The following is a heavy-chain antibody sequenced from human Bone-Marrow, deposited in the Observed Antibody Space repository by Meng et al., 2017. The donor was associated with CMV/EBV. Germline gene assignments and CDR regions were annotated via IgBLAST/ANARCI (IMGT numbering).Heavy chain of an antibody. J-gene: IGHJ4*02. V-gene: IGHV3-20*04. D-gene: IGHD3-9*01. CDR3: ARDSSLRYFDCNYFDY. Sequence: GGSLRLSCAASGFTFDDYGMSWVRQAPGKGLEWVSGINWNGGSTGYADSVKGRFTISRDNAKNSLYLQMNSLRAEDTAVYYCARDSSLRYFDCNYFDYWGQGTLVTVSS. CDR2: INWNGGST. CDR1: GFTFDDYG.